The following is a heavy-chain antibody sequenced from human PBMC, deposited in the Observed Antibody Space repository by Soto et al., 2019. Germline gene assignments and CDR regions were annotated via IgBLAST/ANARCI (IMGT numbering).Heavy chain of an antibody. J-gene: IGHJ5*02. Sequence: QVQLVQSGGEVKRPGASVKVSCKTSGYTFSNYGITWVRQAPGQPLEWLGRISLYSDGTNYAQKFQGRVSMTTDTSTHTAYMALRSLRSDDTAGYYCARVVPGAEAWFGPWGQGTLVTVSS. D-gene: IGHD2-2*01. V-gene: IGHV1-18*01. CDR3: ARVVPGAEAWFGP. CDR2: ISLYSDGT. CDR1: GYTFSNYG.